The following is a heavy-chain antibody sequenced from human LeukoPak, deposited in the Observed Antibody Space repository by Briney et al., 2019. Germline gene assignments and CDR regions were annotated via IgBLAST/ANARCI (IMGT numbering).Heavy chain of an antibody. Sequence: GGSLRLSCTVSGFTFSSYSMNWVRQAPGKGLEWVSSISSTSSYIYYPDSVKGRFTISRDNSRNSLYLQMNSLRAEDTAVYYCARASSGWAVDLYYFDHWGQGTLVPVSS. CDR3: ARASSGWAVDLYYFDH. V-gene: IGHV3-21*01. CDR2: ISSTSSYI. D-gene: IGHD6-19*01. J-gene: IGHJ4*02. CDR1: GFTFSSYS.